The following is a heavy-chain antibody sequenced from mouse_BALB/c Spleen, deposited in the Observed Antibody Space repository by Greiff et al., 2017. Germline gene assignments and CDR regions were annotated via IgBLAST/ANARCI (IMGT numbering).Heavy chain of an antibody. J-gene: IGHJ3*01. CDR2: INPSTGYT. V-gene: IGHV1-7*01. CDR3: ARLGGYYGAWFAY. CDR1: GYTFTSYW. D-gene: IGHD2-3*01. Sequence: VKLQESGAELAKPGASVKMSCKASGYTFTSYWMHWVKQRPGQGLEWIGYINPSTGYTEYNQKFKDKATLTADKSSSTAYMQLSSLTSEDSAVYYCARLGGYYGAWFAYWGQGTLVTVSA.